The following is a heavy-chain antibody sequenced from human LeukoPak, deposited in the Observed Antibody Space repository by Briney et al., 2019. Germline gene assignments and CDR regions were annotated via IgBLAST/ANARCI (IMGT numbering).Heavy chain of an antibody. J-gene: IGHJ5*02. CDR2: INAYNGNT. Sequence: GASVKVSCKGSGYTFTSYGINWVRQAPGQGGEWMGWINAYNGNTNYAQKLQGRVTMTTYTSTSTAYSELRSLRSDDTAVYYCARVVPYYDFWSGVWKFSNNWFDPWGQGNLVTVSS. D-gene: IGHD3-3*01. CDR3: ARVVPYYDFWSGVWKFSNNWFDP. V-gene: IGHV1-18*01. CDR1: GYTFTSYG.